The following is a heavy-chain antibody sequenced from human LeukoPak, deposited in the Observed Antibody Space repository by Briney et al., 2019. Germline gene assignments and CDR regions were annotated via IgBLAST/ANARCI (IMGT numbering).Heavy chain of an antibody. Sequence: GGSLRLSCAASGFTFSSYAMSWVRQAPGKGLEWVSAISGSGGSTYYADSVKGRFTISRDNSKNTLYLQMNSLRAEDTAVYYCSKLVVVTAIPLWLHPWGQGTLVTVSS. D-gene: IGHD2-21*02. CDR3: SKLVVVTAIPLWLHP. CDR1: GFTFSSYA. J-gene: IGHJ5*02. V-gene: IGHV3-23*01. CDR2: ISGSGGST.